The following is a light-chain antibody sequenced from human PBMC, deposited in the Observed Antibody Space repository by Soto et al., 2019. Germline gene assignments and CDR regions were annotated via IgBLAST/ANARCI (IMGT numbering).Light chain of an antibody. V-gene: IGKV4-1*01. CDR1: QSVLYTSNNKNA. J-gene: IGKJ3*01. Sequence: DTVLTQSPDSLAVSLGERATINCKSSQSVLYTSNNKNALAWYQQKPGQPPRLLFYWASTRQSGVPDRFSGSGSETDFSLTISSLQAEDVAVYYCQQYLRAPFTFGPGTNVEMK. CDR2: WAS. CDR3: QQYLRAPFT.